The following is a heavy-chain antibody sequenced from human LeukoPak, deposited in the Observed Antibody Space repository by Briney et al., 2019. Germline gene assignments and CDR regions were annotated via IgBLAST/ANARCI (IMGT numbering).Heavy chain of an antibody. CDR2: ISGSGGTT. V-gene: IGHV3-23*01. D-gene: IGHD5-24*01. Sequence: GSLRLSCAASGFTFSSYVMSWVRQAPGKGLEWVSAISGSGGTTYYADSVKGRFTISRDNSKNTLYLQMNSLRAEDTAVYYCARARDGYNYYYYYYMDVWGKGTTVTVSS. CDR3: ARARDGYNYYYYYYMDV. CDR1: GFTFSSYV. J-gene: IGHJ6*03.